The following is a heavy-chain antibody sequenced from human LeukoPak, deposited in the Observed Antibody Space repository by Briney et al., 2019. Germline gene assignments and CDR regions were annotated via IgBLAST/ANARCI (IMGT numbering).Heavy chain of an antibody. D-gene: IGHD3-10*01. Sequence: GGSLRLSCAASGFTFSTYGIHWVRQAPGKGLEWVAVISYDGSNKYYADSVKGRFTISRDNSKNTLYLQMNSLRAGDTAVYYCTRGGVLDNWGQGTLVTVSS. CDR3: TRGGVLDN. CDR1: GFTFSTYG. V-gene: IGHV3-30*03. J-gene: IGHJ4*02. CDR2: ISYDGSNK.